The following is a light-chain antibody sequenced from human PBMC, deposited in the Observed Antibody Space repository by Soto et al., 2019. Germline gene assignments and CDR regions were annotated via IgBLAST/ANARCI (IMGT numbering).Light chain of an antibody. CDR2: EVS. CDR1: ISDVGSYNR. CDR3: SSYTSSSTLV. V-gene: IGLV2-18*02. J-gene: IGLJ2*01. Sequence: QSVLTQPPSVSGSPGQSVTISCTGTISDVGSYNRVSWYQQPPGTAPKLMIYEVSNRPSGVPDRFSGSKSGNTASLTISGLQAEDEADYYCSSYTSSSTLVFGGGTKLTVL.